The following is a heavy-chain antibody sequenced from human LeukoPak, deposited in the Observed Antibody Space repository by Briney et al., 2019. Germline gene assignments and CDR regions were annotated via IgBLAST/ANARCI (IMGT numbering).Heavy chain of an antibody. CDR2: ISWNSGSI. V-gene: IGHV3-9*03. Sequence: GGSLRLSCAASGFTFDDYAMHWVRQAPGRGLEWVSGISWNSGSIGYADSVKGRFTITRDNAKNSLYLQMNSLRAEDMALYYCAKAARTGLGAFDIWGQGTMVTVSS. CDR3: AKAARTGLGAFDI. CDR1: GFTFDDYA. J-gene: IGHJ3*02. D-gene: IGHD3-16*01.